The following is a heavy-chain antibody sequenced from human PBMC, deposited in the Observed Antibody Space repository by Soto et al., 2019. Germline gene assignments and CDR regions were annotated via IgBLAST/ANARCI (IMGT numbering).Heavy chain of an antibody. CDR3: ARDKGRYDSGMDV. CDR1: GGSIDSYY. V-gene: IGHV4-59*13. D-gene: IGHD3-9*01. CDR2: TFYSGST. Sequence: SETLSLTCTVSGGSIDSYYWSWIRQPPGKALEWIGYTFYSGSTKYNPSLKSRATISVDTSKTHFSLNLSSVTAADTAVYYCARDKGRYDSGMDVWGQGTTVTVSS. J-gene: IGHJ6*02.